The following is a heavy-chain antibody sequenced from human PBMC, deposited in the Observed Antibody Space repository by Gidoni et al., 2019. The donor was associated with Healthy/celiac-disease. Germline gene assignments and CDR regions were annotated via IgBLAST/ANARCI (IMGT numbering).Heavy chain of an antibody. CDR3: AKGSKYSGSSRGYYFDY. J-gene: IGHJ4*02. Sequence: EVQLLESGGGLVQPGGSLRLSWAASGFTFSSYAMSWVRQAPGKGLEWVSAISGSGGSTYYADSVKGRFTISRDNSKNTLYLQMNSLRAEDTAVYYCAKGSKYSGSSRGYYFDYWGQGTLVTVSS. CDR2: ISGSGGST. D-gene: IGHD1-26*01. V-gene: IGHV3-23*01. CDR1: GFTFSSYA.